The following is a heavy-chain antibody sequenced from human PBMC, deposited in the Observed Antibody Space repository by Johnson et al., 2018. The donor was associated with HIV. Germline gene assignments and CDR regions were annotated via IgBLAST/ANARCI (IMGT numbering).Heavy chain of an antibody. CDR1: GFTFSNYG. D-gene: IGHD4-23*01. CDR3: ANLGDYSGNNGFDI. Sequence: VQLVESGGGVVQPGRSLRLSCAASGFTFSNYGMHWVRQAPGKGLEWVAVISYDGSNKDYAEYVKGRFNISRDNSKNAMYLQMNSLRTEDTAVYDCANLGDYSGNNGFDIWGQGTMVTVSS. V-gene: IGHV3-30*18. CDR2: ISYDGSNK. J-gene: IGHJ3*02.